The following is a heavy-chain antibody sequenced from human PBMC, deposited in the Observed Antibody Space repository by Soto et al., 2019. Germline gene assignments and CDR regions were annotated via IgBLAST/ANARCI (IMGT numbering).Heavy chain of an antibody. D-gene: IGHD4-4*01. CDR2: IYYSGST. J-gene: IGHJ6*02. CDR1: GGSISSGGYY. CDR3: ARDGGGDSNPYYYYGMDV. V-gene: IGHV4-31*03. Sequence: SETLSLTCTVSGGSISSGGYYWSWIRQHPGKGLEWIGYIYYSGSTYYNPSLKSRVTISVDTSKNQFSLKLSSVTAADTAVYYCARDGGGDSNPYYYYGMDVWGQGTPVTVSS.